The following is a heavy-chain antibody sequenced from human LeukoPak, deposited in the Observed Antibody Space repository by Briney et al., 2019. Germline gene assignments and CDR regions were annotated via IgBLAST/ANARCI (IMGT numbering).Heavy chain of an antibody. CDR1: GFTFSSYE. CDR2: ISSSGSTI. CDR3: AKDYGFGTLVGFDY. Sequence: GGSLRLSCAASGFTFSSYEMNWVRQAPGKGLEWVSYISSSGSTIYYADSVKGRFTISRDNAKNSLYLQMNSLRAEDTAVYYCAKDYGFGTLVGFDYWGQGTLVTVSS. D-gene: IGHD3-10*01. V-gene: IGHV3-48*03. J-gene: IGHJ4*02.